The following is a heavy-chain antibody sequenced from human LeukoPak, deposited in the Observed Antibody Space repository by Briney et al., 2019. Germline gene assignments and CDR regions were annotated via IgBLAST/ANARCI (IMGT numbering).Heavy chain of an antibody. CDR3: ARGGSYQFDY. Sequence: SETLSLTCTVSGGSINNYYWSWIRQPPGKGLEWIGYIYYSGSTNCSPSLKSRVTMSVDTSKNQFSLKLSSVTAADTAVYYCARGGSYQFDYWGQGTLVTVSS. V-gene: IGHV4-59*01. CDR2: IYYSGST. J-gene: IGHJ4*02. CDR1: GGSINNYY. D-gene: IGHD1-26*01.